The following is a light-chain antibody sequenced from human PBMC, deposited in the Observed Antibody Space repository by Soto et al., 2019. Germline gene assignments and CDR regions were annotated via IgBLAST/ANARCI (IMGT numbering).Light chain of an antibody. J-gene: IGKJ3*01. CDR1: QSVLYSSNTKNY. CDR3: QQYYSTPFT. V-gene: IGKV4-1*01. Sequence: DIVMTQSPDSQTLSLGERVTINCKSSQSVLYSSNTKNYLAWYQQKPGQPPKLLIYGASIRGFGVPARFSGSGSGTDCTLTITSLQAEDVAMYFCQQYYSTPFTFGHGTKVDVK. CDR2: GAS.